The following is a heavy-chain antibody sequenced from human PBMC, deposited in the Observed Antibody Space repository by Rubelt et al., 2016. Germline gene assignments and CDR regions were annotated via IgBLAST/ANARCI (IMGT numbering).Heavy chain of an antibody. V-gene: IGHV3-30*19. CDR2: ISYDGSNR. CDR3: ARDIAD. Sequence: QVQLVESGGGVVQPGRSLRLSCEASGFTFSSHGMHWVRQAPGKGLEWVAGISYDGSNRFYTDSVKGRFTISRDSSKNTLYLQMNSLRVEDTAVYYCARDIADWGQGTLVTVSS. J-gene: IGHJ4*02. D-gene: IGHD6-13*01. CDR1: GFTFSSHG.